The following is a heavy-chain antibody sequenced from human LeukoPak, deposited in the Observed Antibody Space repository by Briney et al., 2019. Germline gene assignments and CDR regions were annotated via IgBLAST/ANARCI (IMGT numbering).Heavy chain of an antibody. CDR1: GFTFDDYA. Sequence: GGSLRLSCAASGFTFDDYAMHWVRQAPGKGLEWVSGISWNSDSIGYADSVKGRFAISRDNAKNSLYLQMNSLRAEDTALYYCAKDTDDYGDYYFDYWGQGTLVTVSS. CDR3: AKDTDDYGDYYFDY. V-gene: IGHV3-9*01. CDR2: ISWNSDSI. J-gene: IGHJ4*02. D-gene: IGHD4-17*01.